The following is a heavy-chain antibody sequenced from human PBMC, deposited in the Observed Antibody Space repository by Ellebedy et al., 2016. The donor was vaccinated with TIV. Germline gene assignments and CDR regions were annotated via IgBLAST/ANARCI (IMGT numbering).Heavy chain of an antibody. Sequence: GESLKISCAASGFTFSSYSMNWVRQAPGKGLEWVSYISSSSSTIYYADSVKGRFTISRDNAKNSLYLQMNSLRAEDTAVYYCARDLPLHEQLWGQGTLVTVSS. D-gene: IGHD6-13*01. V-gene: IGHV3-48*01. CDR1: GFTFSSYS. CDR3: ARDLPLHEQL. CDR2: ISSSSSTI. J-gene: IGHJ4*02.